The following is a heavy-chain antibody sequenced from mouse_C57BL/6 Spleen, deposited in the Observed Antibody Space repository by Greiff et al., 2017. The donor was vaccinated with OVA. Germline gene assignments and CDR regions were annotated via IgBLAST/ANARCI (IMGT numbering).Heavy chain of an antibody. CDR2: IDPSDSYT. J-gene: IGHJ4*01. V-gene: IGHV1-59*01. Sequence: QVHVKQPGAELVRPGTSVKLSCKASGYTFTSSWMHWVKQRPGQGLEWIGVIDPSDSYTTYNQKFKGKATLTVDPSSSPAYMQLSSLTSEDSAVYYCARFGGRDYDGLYYYAMDYWGQGTSVTVSS. D-gene: IGHD2-4*01. CDR3: ARFGGRDYDGLYYYAMDY. CDR1: GYTFTSSW.